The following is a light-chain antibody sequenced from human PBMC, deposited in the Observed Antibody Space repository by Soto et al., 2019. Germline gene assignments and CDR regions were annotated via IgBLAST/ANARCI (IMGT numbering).Light chain of an antibody. Sequence: SYELTQPPSVSVAPGKTASISCGGNDIGSKGVPWYQQKPGQAPVLVIYSDTDLPPVITERFSGSNSANLATLTISRVEAGDEDDYYCQVWDSGSAHVVFGGGTKLTVL. CDR1: DIGSKG. CDR3: QVWDSGSAHVV. J-gene: IGLJ2*01. CDR2: SDT. V-gene: IGLV3-21*01.